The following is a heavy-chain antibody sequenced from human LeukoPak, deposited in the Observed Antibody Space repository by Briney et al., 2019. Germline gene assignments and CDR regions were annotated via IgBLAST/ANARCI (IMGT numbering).Heavy chain of an antibody. D-gene: IGHD5-18*01. CDR2: ISYDGSNK. Sequence: GGSLRLSCAASGXTFSSYAMHWVRQAPGKGLEWVAVISYDGSNKYYADSVKGRFTISRDNSKNTLYLQMNSLIAEDTAVYYWAGVGIQLWSQVYFDYWGQGTLVTVSS. CDR1: GXTFSSYA. CDR3: AGVGIQLWSQVYFDY. J-gene: IGHJ4*02. V-gene: IGHV3-30-3*01.